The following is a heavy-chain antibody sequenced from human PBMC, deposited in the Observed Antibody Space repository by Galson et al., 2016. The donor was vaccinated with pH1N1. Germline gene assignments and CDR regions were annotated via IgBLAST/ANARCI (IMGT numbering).Heavy chain of an antibody. J-gene: IGHJ4*02. CDR2: ISHSGST. Sequence: SETLSLTCAVHGASLVGYSWGWVRQSPGKGLEWIGEISHSGSTNDNPSLKSRVTISIDTSKNQFSLRLTSVTAADTAIYYCARIGYFRIDYWGQGTLLTVSS. V-gene: IGHV4-34*01. D-gene: IGHD2-15*01. CDR3: ARIGYFRIDY. CDR1: GASLVGYS.